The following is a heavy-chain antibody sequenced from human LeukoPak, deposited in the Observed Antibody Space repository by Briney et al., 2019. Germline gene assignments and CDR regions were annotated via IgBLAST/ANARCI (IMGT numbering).Heavy chain of an antibody. CDR3: ARIPFSWSSSWYSRHSENYFDY. CDR1: GYTFTSYG. D-gene: IGHD6-13*01. Sequence: ASVKVSCKASGYTFTSYGISWVRQAPGQGLEWMGWISAYNGNTNYAQKLQGRVTMTTDTSTSTAYMELRSLRSDDTAVYYCARIPFSWSSSWYSRHSENYFDYWGQGTLVTVSS. CDR2: ISAYNGNT. V-gene: IGHV1-18*01. J-gene: IGHJ4*02.